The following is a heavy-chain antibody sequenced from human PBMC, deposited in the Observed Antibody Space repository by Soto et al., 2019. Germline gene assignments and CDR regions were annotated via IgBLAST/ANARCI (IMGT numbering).Heavy chain of an antibody. J-gene: IGHJ3*02. CDR2: MNPNSGNT. Sequence: ASVKVSCKASGYTFTSYDINWVRQATGQGLEWMGWMNPNSGNTGYAQKFQGRVTMARNTSMGTAYMELSSLRSEDTAVYYCARSLITTTGDAFDIWGQGTMVTVSS. CDR1: GYTFTSYD. CDR3: ARSLITTTGDAFDI. D-gene: IGHD3-22*01. V-gene: IGHV1-8*01.